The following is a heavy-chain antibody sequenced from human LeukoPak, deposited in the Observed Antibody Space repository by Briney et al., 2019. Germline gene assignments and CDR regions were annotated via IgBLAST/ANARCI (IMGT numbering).Heavy chain of an antibody. D-gene: IGHD2-2*01. Sequence: ASVKVSCKASGYTFTGYYMHWVRQATGQGLEWMGWMNPNSGNTGYAQKFQGRVTMTRNTSISTAYMELSSLRSEDTAVYYCARGCDIVVVPAAGYDNWFDPWGQGTLVTVSS. CDR1: GYTFTGYY. J-gene: IGHJ5*02. V-gene: IGHV1-8*02. CDR3: ARGCDIVVVPAAGYDNWFDP. CDR2: MNPNSGNT.